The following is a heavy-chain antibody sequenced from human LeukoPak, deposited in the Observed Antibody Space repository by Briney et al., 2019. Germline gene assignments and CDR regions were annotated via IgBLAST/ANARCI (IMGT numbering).Heavy chain of an antibody. CDR3: AKASKSSSRYYFDY. CDR1: GFTFSNSA. CDR2: ISGSGDST. J-gene: IGHJ4*02. Sequence: GGSLRLSCAASGFTFSNSAMSWVRQAPGKGLEWVSAISGSGDSTYYADSVRGRLTISRDNSKNTLYLQMNSLRAEDTAVYYCAKASKSSSRYYFDYWGQGTLVTVSS. D-gene: IGHD6-6*01. V-gene: IGHV3-23*01.